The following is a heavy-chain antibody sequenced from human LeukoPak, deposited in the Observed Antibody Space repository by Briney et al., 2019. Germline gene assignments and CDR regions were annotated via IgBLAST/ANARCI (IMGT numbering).Heavy chain of an antibody. D-gene: IGHD3-16*01. Sequence: SETLSLTCTVSGAAFSSSGYYWGWIRQPPGKGLEWIGNIFYSGSAYYNPSLKSRVTSRVTMSVDTTKNQFSLKLTSVTAADTAVYYCARWGDGKKLDYWGQGTLVTVSS. CDR3: ARWGDGKKLDY. CDR2: IFYSGSA. J-gene: IGHJ4*02. V-gene: IGHV4-39*07. CDR1: GAAFSSSGYY.